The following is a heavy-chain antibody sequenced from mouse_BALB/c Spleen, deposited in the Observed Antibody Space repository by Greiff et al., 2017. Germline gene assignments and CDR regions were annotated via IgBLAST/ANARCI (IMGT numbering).Heavy chain of an antibody. Sequence: EVKLQESGPGLVKPSQSLSLTCTVTGYSITSDYAWNWIRQFPGNKLEWMGYISYSGSTSYNPSLKSRISITRDTSKNQFFLQLNSVTTEDTATYYCARDHYAMDDWGQGTSVTVSS. CDR1: GYSITSDYA. V-gene: IGHV3-2*02. J-gene: IGHJ4*01. CDR3: ARDHYAMDD. CDR2: ISYSGST.